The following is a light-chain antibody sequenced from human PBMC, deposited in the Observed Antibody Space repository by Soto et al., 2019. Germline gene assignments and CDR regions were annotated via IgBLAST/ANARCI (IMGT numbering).Light chain of an antibody. J-gene: IGLJ1*01. CDR3: SSWTSSATYV. CDR1: SSDVGAYNY. CDR2: DVN. V-gene: IGLV2-14*03. Sequence: QSALTQPASVSGSPGQSITISCAGTSSDVGAYNYVSWYQHHPGKAPKLMIYDVNNRPSGDSNRFSGSKSGNTASLTISGLQAEAEADYYCSSWTSSATYVFGSGTKVTVL.